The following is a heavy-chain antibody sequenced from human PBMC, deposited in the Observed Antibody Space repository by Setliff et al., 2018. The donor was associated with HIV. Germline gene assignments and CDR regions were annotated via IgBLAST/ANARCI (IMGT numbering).Heavy chain of an antibody. D-gene: IGHD2-2*02. V-gene: IGHV1-46*01. CDR3: AREGFYNSYYYYMDV. Sequence: ASVKVSCKASGYTFTSYYMHWVRQAPGQGLEWMGIINPSSGSTTYAQKFQGRVTMTTDTSTSTAYMELRLSSVTAADTAVYYCAREGFYNSYYYYMDVWGIGTTVTVSS. J-gene: IGHJ6*03. CDR2: INPSSGST. CDR1: GYTFTSYY.